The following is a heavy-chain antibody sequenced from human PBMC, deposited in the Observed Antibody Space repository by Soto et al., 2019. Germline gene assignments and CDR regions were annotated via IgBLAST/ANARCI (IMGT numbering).Heavy chain of an antibody. CDR3: ARGRGCSSTSCHIILGFDP. V-gene: IGHV1-8*01. CDR1: GYTFTSYD. D-gene: IGHD2-2*01. CDR2: MNPNSGNT. Sequence: QVQLVQSGAEVKKPGASVKVSCKASGYTFTSYDINWVRQATGQGLEWMGWMNPNSGNTGYAQKFQGRVTMTRNTSISTAYMELSSLRSEDTAVYYCARGRGCSSTSCHIILGFDPWGQGTLVTVSS. J-gene: IGHJ5*02.